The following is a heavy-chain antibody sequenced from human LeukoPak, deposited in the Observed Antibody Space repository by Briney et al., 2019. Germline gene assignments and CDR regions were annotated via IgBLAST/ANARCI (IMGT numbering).Heavy chain of an antibody. Sequence: ASVKVSCKASGYTFTGYYMHWVRQAPGQGLEWMGWINPNSGGTNYAQKFQGRVTMTRDTSISTAYMELSRLRSDDTAVYYCARVGLWQHYYFDYWGQGTLVTVSS. CDR1: GYTFTGYY. CDR3: ARVGLWQHYYFDY. CDR2: INPNSGGT. D-gene: IGHD5-18*01. V-gene: IGHV1-2*02. J-gene: IGHJ4*02.